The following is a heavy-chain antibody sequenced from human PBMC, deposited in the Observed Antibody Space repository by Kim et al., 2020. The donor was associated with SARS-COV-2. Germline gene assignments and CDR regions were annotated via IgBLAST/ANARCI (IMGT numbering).Heavy chain of an antibody. D-gene: IGHD3-9*01. CDR2: EK. Sequence: EKNYVDSVKGRFTISRDNAKNSLALQMNNLRADDTAVFYCAGGTGWIIDSWGQGTLVTVSS. V-gene: IGHV3-7*01. J-gene: IGHJ4*02. CDR3: AGGTGWIIDS.